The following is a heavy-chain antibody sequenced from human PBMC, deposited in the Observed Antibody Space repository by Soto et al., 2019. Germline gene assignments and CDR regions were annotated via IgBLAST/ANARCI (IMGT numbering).Heavy chain of an antibody. CDR2: IIPIFGTA. D-gene: IGHD5-18*01. CDR3: ARGVYSYGPPPHYGMDV. CDR1: GGTFSSYA. J-gene: IGHJ6*02. V-gene: IGHV1-69*01. Sequence: QVQLVQSGAEVKKPGSSVKVSCKDSGGTFSSYAISWVRQAPGQGLEWMGGIIPIFGTANYAQKFQGRVTITADESTSTAHMELSSLRSEDTAVYYFARGVYSYGPPPHYGMDVWGQGTTATVSS.